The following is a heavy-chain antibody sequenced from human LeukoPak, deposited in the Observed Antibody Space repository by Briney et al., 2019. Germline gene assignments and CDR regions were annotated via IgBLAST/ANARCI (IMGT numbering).Heavy chain of an antibody. CDR1: GYTFTGYY. CDR2: INPNSGGT. Sequence: ASVKVSCKASGYTFTGYYMHWVRQAPGQGLEWMGWINPNSGGTNYAQKFQGRVTMTRDTSISTAYMELSRLRSDDTAVYYCARGGSTYSGSYYPSDYWGRGTLVTVSS. D-gene: IGHD1-26*01. CDR3: ARGGSTYSGSYYPSDY. V-gene: IGHV1-2*02. J-gene: IGHJ4*02.